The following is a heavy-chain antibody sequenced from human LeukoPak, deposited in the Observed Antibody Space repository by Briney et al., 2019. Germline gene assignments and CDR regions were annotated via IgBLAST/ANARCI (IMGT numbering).Heavy chain of an antibody. CDR2: ISYDGINQ. J-gene: IGHJ4*02. D-gene: IGHD1/OR15-1a*01. Sequence: PGGSLRHSCATSGFTFSSYAMHWVRQAPGKGLHWAALISYDGINQYYADSVKGRFIISRDNSKNTLYLQLNSLRLEDTAVYYCTLTTFGVVYYFDYWGQGTLVTVSS. CDR1: GFTFSSYA. CDR3: TLTTFGVVYYFDY. V-gene: IGHV3-30*04.